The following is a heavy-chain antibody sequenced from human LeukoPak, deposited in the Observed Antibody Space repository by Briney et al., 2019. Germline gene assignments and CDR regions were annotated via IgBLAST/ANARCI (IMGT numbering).Heavy chain of an antibody. CDR1: GFTFSTFA. CDR3: ARAPSGVVNFIDY. V-gene: IGHV3-21*06. CDR2: ISSSGTFM. D-gene: IGHD3-3*01. Sequence: GGSLRLSCAASGFTFSTFAMNWVRQAPGKGLEWVSSISSSGTFMYYADSVKGRFTISRDNADNSLFLQMDSLRAEDTAVYYCARAPSGVVNFIDYWGQGTLVTVSS. J-gene: IGHJ4*02.